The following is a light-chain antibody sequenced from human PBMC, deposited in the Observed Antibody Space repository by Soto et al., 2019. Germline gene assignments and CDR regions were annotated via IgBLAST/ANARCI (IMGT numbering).Light chain of an antibody. CDR2: DFG. V-gene: IGLV1-40*01. J-gene: IGLJ2*01. Sequence: QSVLTQPPSVSGAPGQRVTISCTGSTSNVGAGYDVHWYQQIPGTAPRLLIHDFGTRPSGVPDRFSGSKSGASATLAITGLQAEDEADYYCQSYDTSLSGVIFGGGTKLTVL. CDR1: TSNVGAGYD. CDR3: QSYDTSLSGVI.